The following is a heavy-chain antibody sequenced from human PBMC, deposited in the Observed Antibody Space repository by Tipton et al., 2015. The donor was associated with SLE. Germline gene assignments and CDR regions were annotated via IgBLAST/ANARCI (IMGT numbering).Heavy chain of an antibody. D-gene: IGHD3-22*01. V-gene: IGHV4-39*01. Sequence: LRLSCTVSGGSISSSSYYWGWIRQPPGKGLEWIGSFYYSGSTYYNPSLKSRVTISVDTSKNQFSLKLSSVTAADTAVYYCARSAQMWAEYYYDSSGYPWYFDLWGRGTLVTVSS. CDR3: ARSAQMWAEYYYDSSGYPWYFDL. CDR1: GGSISSSSYY. J-gene: IGHJ2*01. CDR2: FYYSGST.